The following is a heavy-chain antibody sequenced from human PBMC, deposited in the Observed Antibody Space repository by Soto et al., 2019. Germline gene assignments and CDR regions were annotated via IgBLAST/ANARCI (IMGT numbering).Heavy chain of an antibody. J-gene: IGHJ4*02. Sequence: EVQLLESGGGLVQLGGSLRLSCAASGFTFSSYAMSWVRQAPGKGLEWVSAISGSGGSTYYADSVKGRFTISGDNSKNTLYLQMNSLRAEDTAVYYCAKDRDNWELLGYWGQGTLVTVSS. CDR2: ISGSGGST. V-gene: IGHV3-23*01. CDR1: GFTFSSYA. CDR3: AKDRDNWELLGY. D-gene: IGHD1-26*01.